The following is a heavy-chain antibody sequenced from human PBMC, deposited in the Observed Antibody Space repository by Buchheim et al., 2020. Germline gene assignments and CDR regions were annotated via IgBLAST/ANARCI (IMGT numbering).Heavy chain of an antibody. CDR1: GGSISSGSYY. Sequence: QVQLQESGPGLVKPSQTLSLTCTVSGGSISSGSYYWNWIRQPAGKGLEWIGRLYTSGSTNYNPSLKSRVTISVDTSKNQFSLKLNSVTAADTAVYYCARVGDRSSWITEHYYSGMDVWGQGTT. V-gene: IGHV4-61*02. CDR3: ARVGDRSSWITEHYYSGMDV. D-gene: IGHD3-10*01. CDR2: LYTSGST. J-gene: IGHJ6*02.